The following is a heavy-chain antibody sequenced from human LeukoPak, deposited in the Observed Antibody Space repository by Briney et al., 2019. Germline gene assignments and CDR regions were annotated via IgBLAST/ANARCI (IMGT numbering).Heavy chain of an antibody. D-gene: IGHD3-22*01. Sequence: GGSLRLSRAASGFTFSSYGMHWVRQAPGKGLEWVAVISYDGSNKYYADSVKGRFTISRDNSKNTLYLQMNSLRAEDTAVYYCARDTGHYYDSSGYYPKGDYWGQGTLVTVSS. CDR1: GFTFSSYG. V-gene: IGHV3-30*03. J-gene: IGHJ4*02. CDR3: ARDTGHYYDSSGYYPKGDY. CDR2: ISYDGSNK.